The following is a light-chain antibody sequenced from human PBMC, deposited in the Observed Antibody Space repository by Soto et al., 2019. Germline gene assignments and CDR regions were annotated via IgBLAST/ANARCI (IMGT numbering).Light chain of an antibody. CDR1: QSFSNW. V-gene: IGKV1-5*03. CDR2: KAS. J-gene: IGKJ1*01. CDR3: QQYNSYTWT. Sequence: DIQMTQSPSTLSESVGDTVTITCRASQSFSNWLAWYQQKPGKAPKFLIYKASTLEIGVPSRFRGSGSGTEFTLTISSMQPDNFATYYSQQYNSYTWTFGQGTTVEI.